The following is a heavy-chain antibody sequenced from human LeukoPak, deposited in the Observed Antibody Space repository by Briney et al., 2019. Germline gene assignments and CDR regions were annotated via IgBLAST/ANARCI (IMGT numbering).Heavy chain of an antibody. J-gene: IGHJ4*02. CDR1: GFTFSNYA. Sequence: GGSLRLSCAASGFTFSNYAMGWVRQAPGKGLEWVAVISASSYSTSYADSVKGRFTISRDNSKNTLYLQMNSLRAENTAVYYCAKAFKTGYNVDTPDHWGQGTLVTVSS. CDR2: ISASSYST. CDR3: AKAFKTGYNVDTPDH. V-gene: IGHV3-23*01. D-gene: IGHD5-24*01.